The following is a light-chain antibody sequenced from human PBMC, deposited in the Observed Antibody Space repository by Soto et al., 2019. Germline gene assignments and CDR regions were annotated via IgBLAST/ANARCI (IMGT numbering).Light chain of an antibody. V-gene: IGKV1-5*01. CDR1: QSISSW. CDR2: DAS. Sequence: DIQMTQSPSTLSASVGDRVTITCRASQSISSWLAWYQQKPGKAPKLLIYDASSLESGVPSRFSGGGSGTEFTLTISSLQPDDFANYYCQHYNSYSPVTFGRGTKVEIK. CDR3: QHYNSYSPVT. J-gene: IGKJ1*01.